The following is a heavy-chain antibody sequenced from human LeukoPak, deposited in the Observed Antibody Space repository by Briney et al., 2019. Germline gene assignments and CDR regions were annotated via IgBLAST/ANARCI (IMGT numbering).Heavy chain of an antibody. V-gene: IGHV4-59*01. CDR1: GGSTSSYY. Sequence: SETLSLTCTVSGGSTSSYYWSWIRQPPGKGLEWIGYIYYSGSTNYNPSLKSRVTISVDTSKNQFSLKLSSVTAADTAVYYCARAYYQNYFDYWGQGTLVTVSS. J-gene: IGHJ4*02. CDR3: ARAYYQNYFDY. CDR2: IYYSGST. D-gene: IGHD3-10*01.